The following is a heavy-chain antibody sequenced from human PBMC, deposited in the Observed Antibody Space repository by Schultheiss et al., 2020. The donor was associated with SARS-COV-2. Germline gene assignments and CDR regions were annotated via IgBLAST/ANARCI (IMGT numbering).Heavy chain of an antibody. CDR1: GFTFGSYS. CDR2: ISSSSSTI. J-gene: IGHJ4*02. Sequence: GGSLRLSCAASGFTFGSYSMNWVRQAPEKGLEWVSYISSSSSTIYYADSVKGRFTISRDNAKNSLYLQMNSLRDEDTAVYYCARDRGYCSSTSCYTSLAAAGHFDYWGQGTLVTVSS. V-gene: IGHV3-48*02. CDR3: ARDRGYCSSTSCYTSLAAAGHFDY. D-gene: IGHD2-2*02.